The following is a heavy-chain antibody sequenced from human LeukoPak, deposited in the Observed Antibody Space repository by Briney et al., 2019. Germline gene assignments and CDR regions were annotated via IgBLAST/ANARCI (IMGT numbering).Heavy chain of an antibody. CDR2: IIPIFGTA. D-gene: IGHD2-21*01. CDR1: GYTFTSYD. V-gene: IGHV1-69*06. J-gene: IGHJ4*02. Sequence: GASVKVSCKTSGYTFTSYDINWVRQAPGQGLEWMGGIIPIFGTANYAQKFQGRVTITADKSTSTAYMELSSLRSEDTAVYYCARDRESMLCYWGQGTLVTVSS. CDR3: ARDRESMLCY.